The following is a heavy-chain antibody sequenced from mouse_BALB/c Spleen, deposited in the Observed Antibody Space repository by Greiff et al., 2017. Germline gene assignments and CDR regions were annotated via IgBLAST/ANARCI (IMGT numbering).Heavy chain of an antibody. CDR1: GYTFTSYW. V-gene: IGHV1-7*01. CDR3: ARGGNYPYAMDY. D-gene: IGHD2-1*01. J-gene: IGHJ4*01. CDR2: INPSTGYT. Sequence: QVQLKQSGAELAKPGASVKMSCKASGYTFTSYWMHWVKQRPGQGLEWIGYINPSTGYTEYNQKFKDKATLTADKSSSTAYMQLSSLTSEDSAVYYCARGGNYPYAMDYWGQGTSVTVSS.